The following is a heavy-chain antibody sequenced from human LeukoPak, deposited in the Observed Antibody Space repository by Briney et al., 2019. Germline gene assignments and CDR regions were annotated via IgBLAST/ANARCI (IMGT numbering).Heavy chain of an antibody. V-gene: IGHV3-30*18. Sequence: PGRSLRLSCAASGFTFSSYGMHWVRQAPGKGLEWVAVISYDGSNKYYADSVKGRFTISRDNSKNTLYLQMNSLRAEDTALYYCAKDIAVALLDAFDIWGQGTMVTVSS. D-gene: IGHD6-19*01. J-gene: IGHJ3*02. CDR3: AKDIAVALLDAFDI. CDR1: GFTFSSYG. CDR2: ISYDGSNK.